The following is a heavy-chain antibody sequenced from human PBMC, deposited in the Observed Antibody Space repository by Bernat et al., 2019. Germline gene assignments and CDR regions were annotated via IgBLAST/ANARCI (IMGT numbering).Heavy chain of an antibody. CDR2: IYYSGST. V-gene: IGHV4-39*01. D-gene: IGHD2-21*02. CDR1: GGSISSSSYY. Sequence: QLQLQESGPGLVKPSETLSLTCTVSGGSISSSSYYWGWIRQPPGKGLEWIGSIYYSGSTYYNPSLKSRVTISVDTSKNQFSLKLSSVTAADTAVYYCARHQLLNCGGDCPNFSWFDPWGQGTLVTVSS. CDR3: ARHQLLNCGGDCPNFSWFDP. J-gene: IGHJ5*02.